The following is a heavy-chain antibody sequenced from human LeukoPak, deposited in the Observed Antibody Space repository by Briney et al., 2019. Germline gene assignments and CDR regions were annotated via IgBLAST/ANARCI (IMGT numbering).Heavy chain of an antibody. V-gene: IGHV4-59*08. Sequence: SETLSLTCTVSGGSISSYYWSWIRQPPGKGLEWIGYIYYSGSTNYNPSLKSRVTISVDMSKNQFSLKLSSVTALDTATYYCAGGFSGYDPVDYWGQGTLIAVSS. CDR1: GGSISSYY. CDR3: AGGFSGYDPVDY. D-gene: IGHD5-12*01. CDR2: IYYSGST. J-gene: IGHJ4*02.